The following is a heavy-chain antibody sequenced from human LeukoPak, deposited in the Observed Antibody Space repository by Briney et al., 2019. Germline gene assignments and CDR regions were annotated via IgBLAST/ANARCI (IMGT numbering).Heavy chain of an antibody. J-gene: IGHJ6*02. CDR3: ARGRTYYYDTSGYYPSIYYGMDV. D-gene: IGHD3-22*01. CDR2: INHGEST. V-gene: IGHV4-34*01. CDR1: GGSFSGYY. Sequence: SETLSLTCAVSGGSFSGYYWYWIRQPPGKGLEWIGEINHGESTNYNPSLKSRATLSVNTSKNQFSLKLTSVTAADTAVYYCARGRTYYYDTSGYYPSIYYGMDVWGQGTTVIVSS.